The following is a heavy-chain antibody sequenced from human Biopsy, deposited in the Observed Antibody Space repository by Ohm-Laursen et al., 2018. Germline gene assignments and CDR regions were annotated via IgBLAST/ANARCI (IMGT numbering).Heavy chain of an antibody. V-gene: IGHV3-64*04. J-gene: IGHJ4*02. CDR2: ISSNGGGR. D-gene: IGHD5-24*01. CDR1: GFTFRNYA. CDR3: ATTRSFDN. Sequence: SLRLSCSASGFTFRNYALHWVRQAPGKGLEHVSTISSNGGGRFYANSVKGRFTISRDNANKSLYLQMNSLRAEDTAVYYCATTRSFDNWGQGTLVTVSS.